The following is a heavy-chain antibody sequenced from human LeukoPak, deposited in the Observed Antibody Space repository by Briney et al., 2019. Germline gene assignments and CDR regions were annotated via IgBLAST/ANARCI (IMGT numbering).Heavy chain of an antibody. CDR2: IYHSGST. J-gene: IGHJ6*04. Sequence: SQTLSLTCAVSGGSISSGGYSWSWIRQPPGKGLEWIGYIYHSGSTYYNPSLKSRVTISVDRSKNQFSLKLSSVTAADTAVYYCARGEYGSGSYYTYYYYGIDVWGKGTTVTVSS. V-gene: IGHV4-30-2*01. CDR3: ARGEYGSGSYYTYYYYGIDV. D-gene: IGHD3-10*01. CDR1: GGSISSGGYS.